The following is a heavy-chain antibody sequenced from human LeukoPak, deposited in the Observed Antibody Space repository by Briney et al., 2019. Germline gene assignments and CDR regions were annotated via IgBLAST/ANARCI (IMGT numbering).Heavy chain of an antibody. CDR2: IYSGGST. Sequence: GGSLRLSCAASGFTFSTYAMSWVRQAPGKGLEWVSVIYSGGSTYYADSVKGRFTISRDNSKNTLYLQMNSLRAEDTAVYYCARDRHAFDIWGQGTMVTVSS. CDR1: GFTFSTYA. CDR3: ARDRHAFDI. J-gene: IGHJ3*02. V-gene: IGHV3-66*01.